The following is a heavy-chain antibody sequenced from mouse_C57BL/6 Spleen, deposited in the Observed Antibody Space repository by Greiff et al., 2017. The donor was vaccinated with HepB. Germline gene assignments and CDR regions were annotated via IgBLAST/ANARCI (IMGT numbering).Heavy chain of an antibody. CDR1: GYTFTSYW. Sequence: QVQLKQPGAELVMPGASVKLSCKASGYTFTSYWMHWVKQRPGQGFEWIGEIDPSDSYTNYNQKFKGKSTLTVDKSSSTAYMQLSSLTSEDSAVYYCARKYYSNYEGFAYWGQGTLVTVSA. V-gene: IGHV1-69*01. CDR3: ARKYYSNYEGFAY. CDR2: IDPSDSYT. J-gene: IGHJ3*01. D-gene: IGHD2-5*01.